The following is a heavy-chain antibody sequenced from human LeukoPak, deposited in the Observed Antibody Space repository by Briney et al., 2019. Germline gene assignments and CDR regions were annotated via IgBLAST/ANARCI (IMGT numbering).Heavy chain of an antibody. V-gene: IGHV1-2*02. CDR3: ARVFAFAVVQYYFDY. Sequence: GASVKVSCKASGYTFTGYYMHWVRQAPGQGLEWMGWINPNSGGTNYAQKFQGRVTMTRDTSISTAYMELSRLRSDDTAVYYCARVFAFAVVQYYFDYWGQGTLVTVSS. J-gene: IGHJ4*02. D-gene: IGHD4-23*01. CDR1: GYTFTGYY. CDR2: INPNSGGT.